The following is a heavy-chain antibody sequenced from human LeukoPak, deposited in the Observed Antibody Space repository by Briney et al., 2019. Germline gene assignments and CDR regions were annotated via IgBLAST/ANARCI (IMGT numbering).Heavy chain of an antibody. D-gene: IGHD6-6*01. CDR3: ARAASIAARATFDY. Sequence: PSQTLSLTCTVSGGSISSGSYYWSWIRQPTGKGLEWIGRIYTSGSTNYNPSLKSRVTISVDTSKNQFPLKLSSVTAADTAVYYCARAASIAARATFDYWGQGTLVTVSS. CDR1: GGSISSGSYY. CDR2: IYTSGST. V-gene: IGHV4-61*02. J-gene: IGHJ4*02.